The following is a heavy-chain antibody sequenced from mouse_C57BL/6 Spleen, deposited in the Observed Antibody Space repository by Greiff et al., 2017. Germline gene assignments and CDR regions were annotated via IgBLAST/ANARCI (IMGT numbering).Heavy chain of an antibody. D-gene: IGHD1-1*01. CDR3: ARECAITTGAFYY. J-gene: IGHJ3*01. Sequence: VQLQQPGAELVKPGASVKLSCKASGYTFTSYWMHWVKQRPGQGLEWIGNINPSNGGTNYNEKFKSKATLTVDKSSSTAYMQLSSLTSEDSAVYYCARECAITTGAFYYWGQGTLVTVSA. CDR1: GYTFTSYW. CDR2: INPSNGGT. V-gene: IGHV1-53*01.